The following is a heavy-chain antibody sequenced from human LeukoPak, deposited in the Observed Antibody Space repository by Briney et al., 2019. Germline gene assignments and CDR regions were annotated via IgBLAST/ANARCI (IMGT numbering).Heavy chain of an antibody. J-gene: IGHJ4*02. Sequence: PGGSLRLSCAASGFTFSSYSMSWVRQARGKGLERVANIKQDGSEKYYVDSVKGRFTISRDNAKNSLYLQMNSLRVEDTAVYYCASLMVRGVIWIDFWGQGTLVTVSS. CDR3: ASLMVRGVIWIDF. D-gene: IGHD3-10*01. CDR1: GFTFSSYS. V-gene: IGHV3-7*03. CDR2: IKQDGSEK.